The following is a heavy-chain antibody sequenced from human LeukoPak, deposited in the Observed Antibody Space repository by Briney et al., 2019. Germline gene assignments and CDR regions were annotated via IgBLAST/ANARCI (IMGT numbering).Heavy chain of an antibody. Sequence: GGSLRLSCAASGFTFSSYAMHWVRQAPGKWLEWVAVISYDGSNKYYADSVKGRFTISRDNSKNALYLQMNSLRAEDTAVYYCARGTELIVVVPAAPFDYWGQGTLVTVSS. J-gene: IGHJ4*02. CDR3: ARGTELIVVVPAAPFDY. D-gene: IGHD2-2*01. CDR1: GFTFSSYA. V-gene: IGHV3-30-3*01. CDR2: ISYDGSNK.